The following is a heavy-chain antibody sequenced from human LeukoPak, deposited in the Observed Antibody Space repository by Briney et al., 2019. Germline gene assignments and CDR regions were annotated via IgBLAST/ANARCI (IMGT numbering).Heavy chain of an antibody. V-gene: IGHV4-59*01. Sequence: SETLSLTCTVSGGSISSYYWSWIRQPPGKGLEWIGYIYYRGSTNYNPSLKSRVTISVDTSKNQFSLKLSSVTAADTAVYYCAKGYSSSWSLDAFDIWGQGTMVTVSS. CDR1: GGSISSYY. D-gene: IGHD6-13*01. J-gene: IGHJ3*02. CDR2: IYYRGST. CDR3: AKGYSSSWSLDAFDI.